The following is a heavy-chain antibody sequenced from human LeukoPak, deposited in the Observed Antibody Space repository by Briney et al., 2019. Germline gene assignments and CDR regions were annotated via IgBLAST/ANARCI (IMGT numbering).Heavy chain of an antibody. V-gene: IGHV1-8*01. J-gene: IGHJ6*02. D-gene: IGHD3-9*01. CDR2: MNPNSGNT. CDR1: GYTFTSYD. Sequence: ASVKVSCKASGYTFTSYDINWVRQATGQGLEWMGWMNPNSGNTGYAQKFQGRVTMTRNTSISTAYMELSSLRSEDTAVYYCARAQRSLTGYYNGYYYYGMDVWGQGTTVTVSS. CDR3: ARAQRSLTGYYNGYYYYGMDV.